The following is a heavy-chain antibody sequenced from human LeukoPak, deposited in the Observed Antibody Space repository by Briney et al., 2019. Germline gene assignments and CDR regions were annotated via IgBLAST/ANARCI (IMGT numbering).Heavy chain of an antibody. Sequence: GASVKVSCKASGYTFTGYYMHWVRQATGRGLEWMAWMNPNNGYTGSAQKFQGRLTITRDTSISTAYMELTSLRFEDTAVYYCVRSGTTIFGVVTDTQDYWGQGTLVTVSS. D-gene: IGHD3-3*01. CDR1: GYTFTGYY. J-gene: IGHJ4*02. CDR3: VRSGTTIFGVVTDTQDY. CDR2: MNPNNGYT. V-gene: IGHV1-8*02.